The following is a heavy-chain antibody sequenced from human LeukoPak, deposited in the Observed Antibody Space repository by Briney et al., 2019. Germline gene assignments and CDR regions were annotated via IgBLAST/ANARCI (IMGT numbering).Heavy chain of an antibody. V-gene: IGHV1-46*01. CDR2: INPSGGST. Sequence: ASVKVSCKVSGYTLTELSMHWVRQAPGQGLEWMGIINPSGGSTSYAQKFQGRVTMTRDTSTSTVYMELSSLRSEDTAVYYCARDYYDSSGYLVPWGQGTLVTVSS. J-gene: IGHJ5*02. CDR3: ARDYYDSSGYLVP. D-gene: IGHD3-22*01. CDR1: GYTLTELS.